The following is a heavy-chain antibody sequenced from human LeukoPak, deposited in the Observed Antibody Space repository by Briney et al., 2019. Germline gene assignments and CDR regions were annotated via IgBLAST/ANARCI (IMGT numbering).Heavy chain of an antibody. J-gene: IGHJ4*02. D-gene: IGHD6-19*01. CDR3: ATARLWGQWLVNFYFDY. V-gene: IGHV1-24*01. Sequence: ASVKVSCKVSGYTLTELSMHWVRQAPGKGLEWMGGFDPEDGETIYAQKFQGRVTMTEDISTDTAYMELSSLRSEDTAVYYCATARLWGQWLVNFYFDYWGQGTLVTVSS. CDR1: GYTLTELS. CDR2: FDPEDGET.